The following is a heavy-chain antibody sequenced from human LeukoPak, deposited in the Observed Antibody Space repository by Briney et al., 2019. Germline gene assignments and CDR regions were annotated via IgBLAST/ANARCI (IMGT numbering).Heavy chain of an antibody. Sequence: SETLSLTCTVSGGSLRSDFWSWIRQPPGKGLEWIGYIYYSGSTDSNPSLKSRVTISVDTSKNQFSLKLISVTAADTAVYYCARGSIWFDPWGQGTLVTVSS. CDR3: ARGSIWFDP. V-gene: IGHV4-59*01. CDR1: GGSLRSDF. CDR2: IYYSGST. D-gene: IGHD3-3*02. J-gene: IGHJ5*02.